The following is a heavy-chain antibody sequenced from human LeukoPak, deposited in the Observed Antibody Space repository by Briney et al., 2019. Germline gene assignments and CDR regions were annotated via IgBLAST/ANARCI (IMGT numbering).Heavy chain of an antibody. D-gene: IGHD5/OR15-5a*01. Sequence: ASVKVSCRASGGTFSSYAISWVRQAPGQGLEWMGGIIPIFGTANYAQKLQGRVTITTDESTSTAYMELSSLRSEDTAVYYCARGVNGDYYYYYMDVWGKGTTVTVSS. CDR3: ARGVNGDYYYYYMDV. V-gene: IGHV1-69*05. CDR2: IIPIFGTA. J-gene: IGHJ6*03. CDR1: GGTFSSYA.